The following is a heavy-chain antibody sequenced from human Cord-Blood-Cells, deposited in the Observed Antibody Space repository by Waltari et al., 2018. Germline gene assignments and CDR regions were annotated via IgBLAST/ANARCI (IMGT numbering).Heavy chain of an antibody. Sequence: QVQLQQWGAGLLKPSETLSLTCAVYGGSFSGYYWSWIRQPPGKGLGWIGEINHSGSTNYNPSLKSRVTISVDTSKNQFSLKLSSVTAADTAVYYCARRGVLLWFGESSPRHYYFDYWGQGTLVTVSS. CDR3: ARRGVLLWFGESSPRHYYFDY. D-gene: IGHD3-10*01. J-gene: IGHJ4*02. V-gene: IGHV4-34*01. CDR2: INHSGST. CDR1: GGSFSGYY.